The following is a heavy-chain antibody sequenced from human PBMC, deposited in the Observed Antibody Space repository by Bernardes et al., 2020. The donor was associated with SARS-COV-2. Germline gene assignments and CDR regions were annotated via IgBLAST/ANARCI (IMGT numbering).Heavy chain of an antibody. J-gene: IGHJ4*02. D-gene: IGHD5-12*01. Sequence: KLSNKGSGYSFTSYWSDWVLPMPGKGLEWMGIIYPGDSDTRYSPSFQGQVTISADKSISTAYLQWSSLKASDTAMYYCARLRGYSGYEGVFGDYWGQGTLVTVSS. CDR2: IYPGDSDT. CDR3: ARLRGYSGYEGVFGDY. CDR1: GYSFTSYW. V-gene: IGHV5-51*01.